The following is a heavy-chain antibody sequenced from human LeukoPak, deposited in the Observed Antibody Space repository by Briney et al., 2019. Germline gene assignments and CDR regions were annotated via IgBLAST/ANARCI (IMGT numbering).Heavy chain of an antibody. J-gene: IGHJ4*02. D-gene: IGHD3-10*01. CDR1: GFTFSSYW. CDR3: ARDFSGEFDY. V-gene: IGHV3-74*01. CDR2: IKGDGSST. Sequence: GGSLRLSCAASGFTFSSYWMHWVRHTPGKGLVWVSRIKGDGSSTSYADSVKGRFTISRDNAKNSLVLQMNSLRDEDTAVYYCARDFSGEFDYWGQGTLVTVST.